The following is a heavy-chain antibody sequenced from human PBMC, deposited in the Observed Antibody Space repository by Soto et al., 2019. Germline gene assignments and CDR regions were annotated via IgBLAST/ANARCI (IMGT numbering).Heavy chain of an antibody. J-gene: IGHJ4*02. CDR3: ARRAETNGWNGFGADKYYFDF. Sequence: GDSVKVSCKASGYTFTSYDIYWVLQATGQGLEWMRWMNPNTGNSAYAQKFQGRVTVTSDTSINTVHMELSSLRSEDTAVYYCARRAETNGWNGFGADKYYFDFWGQGTLVTVSS. CDR1: GYTFTSYD. D-gene: IGHD1-1*01. CDR2: MNPNTGNS. V-gene: IGHV1-8*01.